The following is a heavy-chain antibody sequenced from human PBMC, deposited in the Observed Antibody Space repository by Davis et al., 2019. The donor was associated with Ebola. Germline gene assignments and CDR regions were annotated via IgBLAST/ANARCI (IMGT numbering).Heavy chain of an antibody. CDR1: GFTFSSYS. CDR3: ARGPLGYYDSTIFDY. D-gene: IGHD3-22*01. Sequence: GESLKISCAASGFTFSSYSMNWVRQAPGKGLEWVSSISSSSSYIYYADSVKGRFTISRDNAKNSLYLQINSLRAEDTAVYYCARGPLGYYDSTIFDYWGQGTLVTVSS. V-gene: IGHV3-21*01. CDR2: ISSSSSYI. J-gene: IGHJ4*02.